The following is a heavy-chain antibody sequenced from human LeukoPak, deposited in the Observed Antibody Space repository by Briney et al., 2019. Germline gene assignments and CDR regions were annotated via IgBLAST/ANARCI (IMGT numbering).Heavy chain of an antibody. V-gene: IGHV4-39*01. J-gene: IGHJ4*02. Sequence: IPSETLSLTCSLSGGSISSNRYYWDWIRQSPRKGLEWIGNVYYSGSSFYNPSLRSRVTISIDTSKSQFSLKLRSVTAADTAVYYCARHPAGDSGRFDYWGQGTLVTVAS. CDR1: GGSISSNRYY. CDR2: VYYSGSS. CDR3: ARHPAGDSGRFDY. D-gene: IGHD1-26*01.